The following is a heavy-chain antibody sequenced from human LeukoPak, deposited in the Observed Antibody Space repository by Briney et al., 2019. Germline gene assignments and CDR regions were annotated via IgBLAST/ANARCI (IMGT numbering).Heavy chain of an antibody. Sequence: SEALSLTCTVSGGSISSSNYYWGWIRQPPGKGLEWIGSIFYSRSTYYNPSLKSRVTISVDTSKNQISLKLSSVTAADTAAYYCARRLRDSNGWSFDYWGQGTLVTVSS. CDR1: GGSISSSNYY. CDR2: IFYSRST. V-gene: IGHV4-39*01. D-gene: IGHD6-19*01. J-gene: IGHJ4*02. CDR3: ARRLRDSNGWSFDY.